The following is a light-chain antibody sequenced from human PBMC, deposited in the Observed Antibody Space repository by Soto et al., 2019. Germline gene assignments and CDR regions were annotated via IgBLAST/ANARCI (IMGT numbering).Light chain of an antibody. CDR2: DVS. J-gene: IGKJ3*01. Sequence: EIVLTQSPATLSLSPGERATLSCRASETVNSYLAWYQQKPGQAPRLLIYDVSKRATGIPARFSGSGSGTDFPLAISSLEPDDFAVYYCQHRSSWPFTFGPGTKVEIK. CDR1: ETVNSY. CDR3: QHRSSWPFT. V-gene: IGKV3-11*01.